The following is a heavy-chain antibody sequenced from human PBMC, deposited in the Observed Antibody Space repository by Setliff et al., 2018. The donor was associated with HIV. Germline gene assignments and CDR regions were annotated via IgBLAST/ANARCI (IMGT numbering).Heavy chain of an antibody. V-gene: IGHV1-8*02. CDR3: ATSTLGWSDDAFDI. CDR1: GHTFSSYD. CDR2: MNPNSGNT. D-gene: IGHD2-21*01. J-gene: IGHJ3*02. Sequence: ASVKVSCKAPGHTFSSYDINWVRQATGQGLEWMGWMNPNSGNTGYAQKFQGRVTMTRNTAISTAYMELRRLKSEDTAVYYCATSTLGWSDDAFDIWGQGTMFTVSS.